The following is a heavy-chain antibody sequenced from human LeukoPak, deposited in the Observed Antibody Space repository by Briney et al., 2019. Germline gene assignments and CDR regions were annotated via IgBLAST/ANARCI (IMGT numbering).Heavy chain of an antibody. CDR3: AKDARRPTLDY. Sequence: GVPLRLSCAASGFTFSTYGLHWVRQAPGKGLEWVAAISYDGSDKYYADSVKGRFTISRDNSKNTLYLQMNSLRAEDTAVYYCAKDARRPTLDYWGQGTLVTVSS. CDR1: GFTFSTYG. V-gene: IGHV3-30*18. CDR2: ISYDGSDK. J-gene: IGHJ4*02.